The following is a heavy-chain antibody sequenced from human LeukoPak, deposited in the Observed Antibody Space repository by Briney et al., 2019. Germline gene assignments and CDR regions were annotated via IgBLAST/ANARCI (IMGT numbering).Heavy chain of an antibody. D-gene: IGHD4-11*01. J-gene: IGHJ6*03. CDR1: GYSISSGHY. CDR2: IYHSGST. Sequence: PSETLSLTCAVSGYSISSGHYWGWIRQPPGKGLEWIGSIYHSGSTYYNPSLKSRVTISVDTSKNQFSLKLSSVAAADTAVYYCARSPYSNYYYYYYMDVWGKGTTVTVSS. V-gene: IGHV4-38-2*01. CDR3: ARSPYSNYYYYYYMDV.